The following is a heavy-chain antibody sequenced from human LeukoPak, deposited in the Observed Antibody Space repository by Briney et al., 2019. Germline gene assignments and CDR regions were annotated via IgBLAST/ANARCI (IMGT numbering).Heavy chain of an antibody. D-gene: IGHD2-2*01. V-gene: IGHV3-21*01. Sequence: GGSLRLSCAASGFTFSSYSMNWVRQAPGGGLEWGSSISSSSSYIYYADSVKGRFTISRDNAKNSLYLQMNSLRAEDTAVYYCARERGYCSSTSCYSMDVWGQGTTVTVSS. CDR2: ISSSSSYI. J-gene: IGHJ6*02. CDR1: GFTFSSYS. CDR3: ARERGYCSSTSCYSMDV.